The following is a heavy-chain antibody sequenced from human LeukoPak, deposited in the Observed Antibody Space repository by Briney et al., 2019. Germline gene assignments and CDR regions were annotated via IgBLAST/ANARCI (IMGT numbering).Heavy chain of an antibody. CDR2: SYYSGST. D-gene: IGHD2-2*01. Sequence: LPETRSLTCTVSGGSISSYYWSWLRPPPGKGLEWIGYSYYSGSTNYTPSLKGRFTISVDTSKNQFSLNVSCVTAADTAVYYCARGPPGKENAFDIWGQGTMVTVS. CDR1: GGSISSYY. CDR3: ARGPPGKENAFDI. J-gene: IGHJ3*02. V-gene: IGHV4-59*01.